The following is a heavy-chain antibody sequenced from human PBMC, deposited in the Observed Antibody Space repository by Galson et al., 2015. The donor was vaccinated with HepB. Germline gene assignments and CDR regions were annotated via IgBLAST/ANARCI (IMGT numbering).Heavy chain of an antibody. V-gene: IGHV3-30-3*01. J-gene: IGHJ3*02. Sequence: SLRLSCAASGFNFSAWAMAWVRQAPGKGLEWVALISYDGNNKYYADSVRDRFTISRDGSKNTVYLQMNGLTPDDAAVYFCAKEIIYGGFDMWGQGTQVTVSS. CDR2: ISYDGNNK. CDR3: AKEIIYGGFDM. CDR1: GFNFSAWA. D-gene: IGHD4-23*01.